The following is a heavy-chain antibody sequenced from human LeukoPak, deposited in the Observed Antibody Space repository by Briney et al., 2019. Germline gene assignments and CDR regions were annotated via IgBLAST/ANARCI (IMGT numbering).Heavy chain of an antibody. D-gene: IGHD6-13*01. V-gene: IGHV1-18*01. J-gene: IGHJ4*02. CDR2: INANNGNS. CDR1: GYTFTSYG. Sequence: ASVKVSCKASGYTFTSYGITWVRQAPGQGLEWMGWINANNGNSNYAQNLQGRVTITRDTSTSTAYMELRSLRSDDTAVYYCARGPIAAAGDYWGQGTLVTVAS. CDR3: ARGPIAAAGDY.